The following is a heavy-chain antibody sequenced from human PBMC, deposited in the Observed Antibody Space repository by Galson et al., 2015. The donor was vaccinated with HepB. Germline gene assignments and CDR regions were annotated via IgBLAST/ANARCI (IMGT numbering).Heavy chain of an antibody. CDR3: ARTVLPSTSSWSLTDYYYYGMDV. CDR2: IDPSDSYT. V-gene: IGHV5-10-1*01. J-gene: IGHJ6*02. D-gene: IGHD6-13*01. CDR1: GYSFTSYW. Sequence: QSGAEVKKPGESLRISCKGSGYSFTSYWISWVRQMPGKGLEWMGRIDPSDSYTNYSPSFQGHVTISADKSISTAYLQWSSLKASDTAMYYCARTVLPSTSSWSLTDYYYYGMDVWGQGTTVTVSS.